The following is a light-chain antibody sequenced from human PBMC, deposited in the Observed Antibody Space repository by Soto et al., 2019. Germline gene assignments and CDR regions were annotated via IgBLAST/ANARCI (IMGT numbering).Light chain of an antibody. CDR2: DVS. CDR3: GSYTTSSNYV. J-gene: IGLJ1*01. Sequence: ALTQPPSASGPPGQSVAISCTGTSSDVGGYNYVSWYQQHPGKAPKLMIYDVSHRPSGVSHRFSGSKSGNTASLTISGLQAEDEADYYCGSYTTSSNYVFGTGTKVTVL. CDR1: SSDVGGYNY. V-gene: IGLV2-14*01.